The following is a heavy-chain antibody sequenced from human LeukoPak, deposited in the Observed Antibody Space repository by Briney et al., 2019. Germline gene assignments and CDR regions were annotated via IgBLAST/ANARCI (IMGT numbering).Heavy chain of an antibody. CDR2: IYTSGST. CDR3: ARYCGGDCYSYYFDY. J-gene: IGHJ4*02. Sequence: SQTLSLTCIVSGGSISSGSYYWSWIRQPAGKGLEWIGHIYTSGSTNYNPSLKSRVTISVDTSKNQFSLKLSSVTAADTAVYYWARYCGGDCYSYYFDYWGQGTLVTVSS. CDR1: GGSISSGSYY. V-gene: IGHV4-61*09. D-gene: IGHD2-21*02.